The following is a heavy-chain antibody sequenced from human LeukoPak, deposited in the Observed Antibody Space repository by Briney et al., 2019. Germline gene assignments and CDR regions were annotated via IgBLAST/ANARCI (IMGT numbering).Heavy chain of an antibody. Sequence: PGGSLRLSCAASGFTFSSYGMSWVRQAPGKGLEWVSAISGSGGSTYYADSVKGRFTISRDNSKNTLYLQMNSLRAEDTAVYYCAKDPTYYYYYYMDVWGKGTTVTVSS. CDR1: GFTFSSYG. J-gene: IGHJ6*03. CDR2: ISGSGGST. V-gene: IGHV3-23*01. CDR3: AKDPTYYYYYYMDV.